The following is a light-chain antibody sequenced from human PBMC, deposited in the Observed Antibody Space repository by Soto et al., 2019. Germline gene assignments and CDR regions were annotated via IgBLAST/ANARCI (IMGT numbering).Light chain of an antibody. CDR1: QSVSGN. V-gene: IGKV3-15*01. CDR2: GSS. J-gene: IGKJ1*01. CDR3: QQYLNSPRT. Sequence: EIVMTQSPATLSVSPGERVTLFCRASQSVSGNLAWHQQKPGQAPRLLIYGSSHRATGVPARFSGSGSGTEFTLTISSLQSEDVAVYYCQQYLNSPRTFGQGTKVDIK.